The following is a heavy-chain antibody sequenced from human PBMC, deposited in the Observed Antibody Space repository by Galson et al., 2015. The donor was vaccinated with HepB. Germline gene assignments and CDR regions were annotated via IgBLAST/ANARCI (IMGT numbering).Heavy chain of an antibody. J-gene: IGHJ4*02. CDR3: AKDRGGYSSLLSDYYFDY. V-gene: IGHV3-23*01. D-gene: IGHD5-18*01. CDR2: ISGSGGST. CDR1: GFTFSSYA. Sequence: SLRLSCAASGFTFSSYAMTWVRQAPGKGLEWVSVISGSGGSTYYADSVKGRFTISRDNSRNTPYLQMNSLTAEDTATYYCAKDRGGYSSLLSDYYFDYWGQGFLVTVSS.